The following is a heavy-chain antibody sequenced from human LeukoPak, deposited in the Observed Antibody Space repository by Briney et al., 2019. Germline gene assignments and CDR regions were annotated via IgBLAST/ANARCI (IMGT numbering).Heavy chain of an antibody. CDR3: ARNKVSDYGSGSYYDN. J-gene: IGHJ4*02. Sequence: PSETLSLTCTVSGGSISSSSYYWGWIRQPPGKGLEWIGSIYYSGSTYYNPSLKSRVTISVDTSKNQFSLKLSSVTAADTAVYYCARNKVSDYGSGSYYDNWGQGTLVTVSS. D-gene: IGHD3-10*01. CDR2: IYYSGST. V-gene: IGHV4-39*01. CDR1: GGSISSSSYY.